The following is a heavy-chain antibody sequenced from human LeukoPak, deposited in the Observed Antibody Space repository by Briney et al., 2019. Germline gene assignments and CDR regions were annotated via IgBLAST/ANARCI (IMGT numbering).Heavy chain of an antibody. V-gene: IGHV3-33*01. D-gene: IGHD4-17*01. Sequence: GGSLRLSCAASGFTFSSYGMHWVRQAPGKGLEWVAVIWYDGSNKYYADSVKGQFTISRDNSKNTLYLQMSSLRAEDTAVYYCARESSVREFDYWGQGTLVAVSS. CDR1: GFTFSSYG. J-gene: IGHJ4*02. CDR2: IWYDGSNK. CDR3: ARESSVREFDY.